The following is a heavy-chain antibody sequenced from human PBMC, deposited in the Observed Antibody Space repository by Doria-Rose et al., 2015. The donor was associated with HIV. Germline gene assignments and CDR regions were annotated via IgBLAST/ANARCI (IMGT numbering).Heavy chain of an antibody. D-gene: IGHD1-26*01. V-gene: IGHV3-11*04. Sequence: YYMSWVRQAPGKGLEWISYISSSGTTIYYADSVKGRFTVSRDNSKNTLYLQMNSLRADDTALYYCARDYRGELAIDYWGQGTLVTVSS. J-gene: IGHJ4*02. CDR1: YY. CDR2: ISSSGTTI. CDR3: ARDYRGELAIDY.